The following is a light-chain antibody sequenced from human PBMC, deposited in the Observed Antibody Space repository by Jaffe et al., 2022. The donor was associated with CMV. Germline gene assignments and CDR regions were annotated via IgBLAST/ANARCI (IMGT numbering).Light chain of an antibody. J-gene: IGKJ2*01. CDR2: PVS. CDR1: QGISSY. CDR3: QQVYRYPRT. V-gene: IGKV1-9*01. Sequence: IQLTQSPSSLSASVGDRVTITCRASQGISSYLAWYQQKPGKAPKLLIYPVSTLQSGVPSRFSGGGSGTDFTLTISSLQPEDFATYYCQQVYRYPRTFGQGTKLEIK.